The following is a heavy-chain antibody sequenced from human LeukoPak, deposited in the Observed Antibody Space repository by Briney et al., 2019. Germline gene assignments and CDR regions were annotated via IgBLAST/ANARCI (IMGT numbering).Heavy chain of an antibody. V-gene: IGHV3-7*01. CDR2: INQDGSEK. CDR3: ARGVYGSGTYYNPRYYYYMDV. D-gene: IGHD3-10*01. J-gene: IGHJ6*03. Sequence: GGSLRLSCAASGFTFSSYWMSWVRQAPGKGLEWVADINQDGSEKYYVDSVKGRFTISRDNAKNSLYLQMNSLRAEDTAVYYCARGVYGSGTYYNPRYYYYMDVWGKGTTVTVSS. CDR1: GFTFSSYW.